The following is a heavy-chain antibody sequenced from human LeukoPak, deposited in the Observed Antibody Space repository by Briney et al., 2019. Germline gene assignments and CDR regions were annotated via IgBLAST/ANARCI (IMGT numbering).Heavy chain of an antibody. D-gene: IGHD6-19*01. CDR2: IYYSGST. Sequence: SETLSLTCTVSGGSISSSSYYWGWIRQPPGKGLEWIGSIYYSGSTYYNPSLKSRVTISVDTSKNQFSLKLSSVTAADTAVYYCAREYSSGWYGYYYYMDVWGKGTTVTISS. V-gene: IGHV4-39*07. CDR1: GGSISSSSYY. J-gene: IGHJ6*03. CDR3: AREYSSGWYGYYYYMDV.